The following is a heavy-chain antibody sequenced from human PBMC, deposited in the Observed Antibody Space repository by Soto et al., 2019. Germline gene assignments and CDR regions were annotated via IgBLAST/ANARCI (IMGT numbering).Heavy chain of an antibody. CDR1: GYTFNYYG. J-gene: IGHJ4*02. Sequence: ASVKVSCKALGYTFNYYGISWVRQAPGQGLEWVGWISAHNGDTKYAQNLQGRLTLTTDTSTSTAYMELTSLTSDDTAVYYCARDWSRYFDSSGLMWFYWGQGTLVTVSS. CDR2: ISAHNGDT. V-gene: IGHV1-18*04. D-gene: IGHD3-22*01. CDR3: ARDWSRYFDSSGLMWFY.